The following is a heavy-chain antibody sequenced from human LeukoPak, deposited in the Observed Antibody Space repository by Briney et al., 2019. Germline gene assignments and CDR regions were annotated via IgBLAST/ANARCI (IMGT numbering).Heavy chain of an antibody. CDR1: GGSISSYY. J-gene: IGHJ3*02. V-gene: IGHV4-4*07. Sequence: ETLSLTCTVSGGSISSYYWSWNRQPAGKGLEWIGRIYTSGSTNYNPSLKSRVTMSVDTSKNQFSLKLSSVTAADTAVYYCARSIVVVKENAFDIWGQGTMVTVSS. CDR2: IYTSGST. D-gene: IGHD3-22*01. CDR3: ARSIVVVKENAFDI.